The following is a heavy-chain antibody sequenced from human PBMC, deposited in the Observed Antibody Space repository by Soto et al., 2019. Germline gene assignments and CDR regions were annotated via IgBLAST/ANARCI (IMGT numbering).Heavy chain of an antibody. CDR2: IDPSDSYT. J-gene: IGHJ5*02. Sequence: GESLKISCKGSGYSFTSYWISWVRQMPGKGLEWMGRIDPSDSYTNYSPSFQGHVTISADKSISTAYLQWSSLKASDTAIYYCARRGYDILTGYLYWFDPWGQGTLVTVSS. D-gene: IGHD3-9*01. V-gene: IGHV5-10-1*01. CDR1: GYSFTSYW. CDR3: ARRGYDILTGYLYWFDP.